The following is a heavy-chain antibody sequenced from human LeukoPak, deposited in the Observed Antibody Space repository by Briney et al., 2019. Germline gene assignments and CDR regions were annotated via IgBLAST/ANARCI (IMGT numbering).Heavy chain of an antibody. CDR3: TQGGELMNY. CDR2: IYTSGST. D-gene: IGHD1-26*01. CDR1: GGSVSSGNYY. V-gene: IGHV4-61*02. J-gene: IGHJ4*02. Sequence: SETLSLTCTVSGGSVSSGNYYWTWIRQPAGKGLEWIGRIYTSGSTNYNPSLKSRVTISIDASKNQFSLRLSSVTAADTAVYYCTQGGELMNYWGQGTLVTVSS.